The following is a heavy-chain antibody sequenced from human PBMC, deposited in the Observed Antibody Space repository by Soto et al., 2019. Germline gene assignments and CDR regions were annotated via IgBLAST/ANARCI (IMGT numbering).Heavy chain of an antibody. J-gene: IGHJ6*02. CDR2: IQYNGYS. D-gene: IGHD3-10*01. V-gene: IGHV4-59*08. CDR3: ARHGFGSLHGLVDV. Sequence: QVQLQESGPGLVKPSETLSLTCTVSGGSITNYYCSWFRQPPGKGLEWIGYIQYNGYSAYNLSLKRRVNRSMDPSKTQFSLMLESVTATDTAVYYCARHGFGSLHGLVDVWGQGTTVSVSS. CDR1: GGSITNYY.